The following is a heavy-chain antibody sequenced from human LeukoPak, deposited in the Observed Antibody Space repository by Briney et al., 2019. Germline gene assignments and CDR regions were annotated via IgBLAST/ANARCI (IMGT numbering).Heavy chain of an antibody. D-gene: IGHD4-23*01. CDR1: GYTFTCYY. CDR3: ARDILKRWYYFDY. V-gene: IGHV1-2*02. J-gene: IGHJ4*02. CDR2: INPNSGGT. Sequence: ASVKVSCKASGYTFTCYYMHWVRQAPGQGLEWMGWINPNSGGTNYAQKFQGRVTMTRDTSISIAYMELSRLRSDDTAVYYCARDILKRWYYFDYWGQGTLVTVSS.